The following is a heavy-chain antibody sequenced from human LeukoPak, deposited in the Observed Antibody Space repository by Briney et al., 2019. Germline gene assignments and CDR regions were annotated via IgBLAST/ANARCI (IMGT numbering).Heavy chain of an antibody. CDR2: ISGSGGST. Sequence: GGSLRLSCAASGFTFSSYGMNWVRQAPGKGLEWVSAISGSGGSTYYADSVKGRFTISRDNSKNTLYLQMNSLRAEDTAVYYCAPERSLDSSGYWSAFDIWGQGTMVTVSS. CDR3: APERSLDSSGYWSAFDI. CDR1: GFTFSSYG. D-gene: IGHD3-22*01. V-gene: IGHV3-23*01. J-gene: IGHJ3*02.